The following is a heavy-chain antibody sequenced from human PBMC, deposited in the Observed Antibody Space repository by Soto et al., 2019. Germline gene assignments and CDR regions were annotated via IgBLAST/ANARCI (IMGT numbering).Heavy chain of an antibody. CDR3: AKGTYCSSTSCYVHFGY. J-gene: IGHJ4*02. CDR2: ISGSGGNT. CDR1: GFGFSSYA. Sequence: GGSLGLSCVASGFGFSSYAMTWVRQAPGEGLEWVSVISGSGGNTYYADSVKGRFTISRDNSRNTLYLQMNSLRAEDTAVYYCAKGTYCSSTSCYVHFGYWGQGTLVTVSS. V-gene: IGHV3-23*01. D-gene: IGHD2-2*01.